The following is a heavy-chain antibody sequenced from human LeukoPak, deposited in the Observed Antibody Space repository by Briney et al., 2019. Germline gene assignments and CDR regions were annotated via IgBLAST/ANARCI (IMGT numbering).Heavy chain of an antibody. CDR2: MNPVSGKA. J-gene: IGHJ4*02. Sequence: GASVEVSCKASGYTFTNFDINWVRQAPGQGLEWMGWMNPVSGKAGSAQKFQSRVTLTRDTSISTAYMEVSSLRFDDTAFYYCARAPMGTAPLHWGQGTLVTVSS. CDR3: ARAPMGTAPLH. V-gene: IGHV1-8*01. CDR1: GYTFTNFD. D-gene: IGHD1/OR15-1a*01.